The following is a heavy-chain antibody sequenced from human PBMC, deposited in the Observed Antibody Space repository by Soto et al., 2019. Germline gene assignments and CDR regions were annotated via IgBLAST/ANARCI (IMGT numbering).Heavy chain of an antibody. CDR1: GYTFTSYD. Sequence: ASVKFSCKASGYTFTSYDINWVRQATGQGLEWMGWMNPNSGNTGYAQKFQGRVTMTRNPSMSTAYMELSSLRSEDTAVYYCTRGSNVAAVIDYWGQGTLVTVSS. D-gene: IGHD6-13*01. V-gene: IGHV1-8*01. J-gene: IGHJ4*02. CDR3: TRGSNVAAVIDY. CDR2: MNPNSGNT.